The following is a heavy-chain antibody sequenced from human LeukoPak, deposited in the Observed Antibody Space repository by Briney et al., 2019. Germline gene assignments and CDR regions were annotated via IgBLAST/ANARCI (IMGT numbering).Heavy chain of an antibody. V-gene: IGHV1-2*02. CDR3: ARDGLWFGELANGWFDP. CDR2: INPNSGGT. Sequence: ASVKVSGKASGYTFTGYYMHWVRQAPGQGLEWMGWINPNSGGTNYAQKLQGRVTMTRDTSISTAYMELSRLRSDDTAVYYCARDGLWFGELANGWFDPWGQGTLVTVSS. J-gene: IGHJ5*02. CDR1: GYTFTGYY. D-gene: IGHD3-10*01.